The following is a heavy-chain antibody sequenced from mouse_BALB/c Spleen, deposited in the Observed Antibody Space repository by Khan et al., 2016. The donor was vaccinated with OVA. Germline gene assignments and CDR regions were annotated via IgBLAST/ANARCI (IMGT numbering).Heavy chain of an antibody. D-gene: IGHD1-1*01. CDR1: GFSLTNYG. CDR2: IWSDGRT. Sequence: QVQLKESGPGLVAPSQSLSITCTISGFSLTNYGVHWVRQPPGKGLEWLVVIWSDGRTTYNSALKSRLTISKDNSKSQVFLKMNSLQTDDTAMYFCARQHYHHYNIMDNWGQGTSVTVSS. V-gene: IGHV2-6-1*01. CDR3: ARQHYHHYNIMDN. J-gene: IGHJ4*01.